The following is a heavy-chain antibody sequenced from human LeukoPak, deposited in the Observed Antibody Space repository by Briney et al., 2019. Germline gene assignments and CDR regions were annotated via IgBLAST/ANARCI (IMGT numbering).Heavy chain of an antibody. D-gene: IGHD3-9*01. CDR3: ARADILTGYYPGDWFDP. CDR1: GGSFSGYY. V-gene: IGHV4-34*01. Sequence: SETLSLTCAVYGGSFSGYYWSWIRQPPGKGLEWIGEINHSGSTNYNPSLKSRVTISVDTSKNQFSLKLSSVTAADTAVYYCARADILTGYYPGDWFDPWGQGTLVTVFS. J-gene: IGHJ5*02. CDR2: INHSGST.